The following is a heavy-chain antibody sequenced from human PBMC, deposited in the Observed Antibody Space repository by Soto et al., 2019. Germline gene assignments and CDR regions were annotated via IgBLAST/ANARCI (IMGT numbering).Heavy chain of an antibody. V-gene: IGHV3-23*01. D-gene: IGHD1-26*01. CDR2: ISGSGGST. J-gene: IGHJ4*02. CDR1: GLPFSSYC. Sequence: GGSLRLSCAASGLPFSSYCMSLVRHAPGKGLEWVSSISGSGGSTYYADSVKGRFTISRDNSKNTLYLQMNSLRAEDTAVYYCAKASAPGGTYFPLWFWGQGTLVTVSA. CDR3: AKASAPGGTYFPLWF.